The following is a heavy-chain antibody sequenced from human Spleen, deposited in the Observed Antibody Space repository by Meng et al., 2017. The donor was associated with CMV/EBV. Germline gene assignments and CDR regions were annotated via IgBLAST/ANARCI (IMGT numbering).Heavy chain of an antibody. D-gene: IGHD3-16*02. J-gene: IGHJ4*02. CDR2: IYYSGST. CDR1: GSISSGTYY. Sequence: GSISSGTYYWSWIRQHPGKGLEWIGYIYYSGSTHYSPSLKSRVSMSVDTSKNKFSLKLNSVTAADMAVYYCARSNYVWGSYRLYFDYWGQGTLVTVSS. V-gene: IGHV4-31*02. CDR3: ARSNYVWGSYRLYFDY.